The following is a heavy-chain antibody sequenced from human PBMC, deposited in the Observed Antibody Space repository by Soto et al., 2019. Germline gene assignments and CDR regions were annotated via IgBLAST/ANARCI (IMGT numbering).Heavy chain of an antibody. J-gene: IGHJ5*02. CDR2: ISYDGSDK. Sequence: HPGGSLRLSCAASGFIFSRYAMYWVRQAPGKGLEWVALISYDGSDKYYADSVKGRFTISRDNSKDIVYLQMNSLRADDTAVYYCARGFLEWALHTVCFDPWGQATQVTVSS. CDR1: GFIFSRYA. CDR3: ARGFLEWALHTVCFDP. V-gene: IGHV3-30*04. D-gene: IGHD3-3*01.